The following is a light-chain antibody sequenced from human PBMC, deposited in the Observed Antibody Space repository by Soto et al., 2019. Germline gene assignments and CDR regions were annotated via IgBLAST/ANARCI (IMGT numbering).Light chain of an antibody. CDR1: SSNVGSYKL. CDR3: RSSGGSTTYV. J-gene: IGLJ1*01. CDR2: EVN. Sequence: QSALTQPASVSGSPGQSITISCTGTSSNVGSYKLVSWYQQHPGKAPKLMILEVNKRPSGVSNRFSGSKSGNTASLTISGLKVEDEADYYCRSSGGSTTYVF. V-gene: IGLV2-23*02.